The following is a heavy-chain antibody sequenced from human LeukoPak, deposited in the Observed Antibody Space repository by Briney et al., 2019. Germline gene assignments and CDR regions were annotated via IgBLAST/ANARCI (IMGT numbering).Heavy chain of an antibody. Sequence: ASVKVSCKASGYTFTSYGISWVRQAPGQRLEWMGWISAYNGNTNYAQKLQGRVTMTTDTSTSTAYMALRSLRSGDTAVYYCARDSSGWSPWAYYFDYWGQGTLVTVSS. CDR1: GYTFTSYG. V-gene: IGHV1-18*01. CDR3: ARDSSGWSPWAYYFDY. CDR2: ISAYNGNT. J-gene: IGHJ4*02. D-gene: IGHD6-19*01.